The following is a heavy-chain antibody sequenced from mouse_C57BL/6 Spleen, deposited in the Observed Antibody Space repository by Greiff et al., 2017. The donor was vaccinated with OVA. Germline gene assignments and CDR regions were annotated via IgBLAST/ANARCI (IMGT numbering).Heavy chain of an antibody. J-gene: IGHJ2*01. Sequence: EVHLVESGGGLVKPGGSLKLSCAASGFTFSDYGMHWVRQAPEKGLEWVAYISSGSSTIYYADTVKGRFTISRDNAKNTLFLQMTSLRSEDTAMYYCARDWDGGYYFDYWGQGTTLTVSS. CDR1: GFTFSDYG. V-gene: IGHV5-17*01. D-gene: IGHD4-1*01. CDR2: ISSGSSTI. CDR3: ARDWDGGYYFDY.